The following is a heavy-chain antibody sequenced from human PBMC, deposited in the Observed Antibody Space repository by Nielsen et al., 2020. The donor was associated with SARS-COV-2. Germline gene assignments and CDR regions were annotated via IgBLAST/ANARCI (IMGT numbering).Heavy chain of an antibody. D-gene: IGHD2-15*01. V-gene: IGHV1-8*01. Sequence: ASVKVSCKASGYTFTSYDINWVRQATGQGLEWMGWMNPNSGNTGYAQKFQGRVTMTRNTSISTAYMELSSLRSDDTAVYYCARAVAVLATEYYFDYWGQGTLVTVSS. CDR2: MNPNSGNT. CDR1: GYTFTSYD. CDR3: ARAVAVLATEYYFDY. J-gene: IGHJ4*02.